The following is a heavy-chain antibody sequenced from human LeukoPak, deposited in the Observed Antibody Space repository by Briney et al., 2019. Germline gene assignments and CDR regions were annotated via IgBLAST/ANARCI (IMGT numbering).Heavy chain of an antibody. D-gene: IGHD3-22*01. V-gene: IGHV3-48*03. CDR2: ISSSGSTI. J-gene: IGHJ4*02. CDR1: GFTFSRYE. CDR3: ARDRYDTSGSDY. Sequence: GGSLRLSCAASGFTFSRYEMNWVRQAPGKGLEWVSYISSSGSTIYYADSVKGRFTISRDNAKNSLYLQMNSLRAEDTAVYYCARDRYDTSGSDYWGQGTLVTVSS.